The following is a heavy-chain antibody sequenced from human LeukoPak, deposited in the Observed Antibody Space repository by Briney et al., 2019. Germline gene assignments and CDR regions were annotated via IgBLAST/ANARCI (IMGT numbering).Heavy chain of an antibody. CDR2: ISGSGGST. V-gene: IGHV3-23*01. D-gene: IGHD6-19*01. CDR1: GFTFSSYA. CDR3: AKDPATAVAGKSFFEP. J-gene: IGHJ5*02. Sequence: GGSLRLSCAASGFTFSSYAMSWVRQAPGKGLEWVSAISGSGGSTYYADSVKGRFTISRDNSKNTLYLQMNSLRAEDTAVYYCAKDPATAVAGKSFFEPWGQGTLVTVSS.